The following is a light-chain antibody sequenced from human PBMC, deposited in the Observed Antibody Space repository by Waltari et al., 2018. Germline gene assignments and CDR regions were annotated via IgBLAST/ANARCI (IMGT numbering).Light chain of an antibody. J-gene: IGLJ2*01. CDR2: EVV. V-gene: IGLV2-18*02. Sequence: QSALTQTPSVSGSPGQSVTISGTGTSSDVGLFNRVAWYQQTPGPAPKPIFYEVVIRPSGVPNRFSRSKSGTTASLTISGLQAEDQADYYCSSHTRRNTLIFGGGTKVTVL. CDR1: SSDVGLFNR. CDR3: SSHTRRNTLI.